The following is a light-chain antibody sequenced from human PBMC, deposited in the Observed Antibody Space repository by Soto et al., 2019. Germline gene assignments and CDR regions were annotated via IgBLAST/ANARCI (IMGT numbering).Light chain of an antibody. Sequence: AIRMTQSPSSFSASTGDRVTITCRASQGISSYLAWYQQKPGKAPKLLIYAASTLQSGVPSSFSGSGSGTDFTLTISCLQSEDFATYYCQTYYSYPLTLGGGNKVEIK. CDR2: AAS. CDR1: QGISSY. CDR3: QTYYSYPLT. J-gene: IGKJ4*01. V-gene: IGKV1-8*01.